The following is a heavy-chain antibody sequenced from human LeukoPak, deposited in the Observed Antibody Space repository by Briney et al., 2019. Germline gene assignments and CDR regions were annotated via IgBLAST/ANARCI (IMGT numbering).Heavy chain of an antibody. CDR2: ISSGGDYT. Sequence: PGGSLRLSCAASGFTFSSYVMSWVRQAPGRGLEWVSAISSGGDYTNSADSVKGRFTISRDNSRNTLYLQMNSLRAEDTAVYYCAKDRASGSGSYSYRGFDHWGREPWSPSPQ. J-gene: IGHJ5*02. V-gene: IGHV3-23*01. CDR3: AKDRASGSGSYSYRGFDH. CDR1: GFTFSSYV. D-gene: IGHD6-19*01.